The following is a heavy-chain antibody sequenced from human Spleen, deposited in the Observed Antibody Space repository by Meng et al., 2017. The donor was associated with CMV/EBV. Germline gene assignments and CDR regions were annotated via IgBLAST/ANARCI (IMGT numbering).Heavy chain of an antibody. D-gene: IGHD3-22*01. CDR1: YPFTGYY. CDR2: VNPNSGGT. J-gene: IGHJ4*02. Sequence: YPFTGYYIHWVRQAPGQRLEWMGWVNPNSGGTNYAQKFQGRVTMTRDTSIGTAYMELSRLTSDDTAVYYCARAPTLIVVALGVYFDCWGQGTLVTVSS. CDR3: ARAPTLIVVALGVYFDC. V-gene: IGHV1-2*02.